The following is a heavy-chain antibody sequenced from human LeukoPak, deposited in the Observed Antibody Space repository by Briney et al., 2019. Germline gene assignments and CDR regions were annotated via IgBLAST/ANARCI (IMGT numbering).Heavy chain of an antibody. V-gene: IGHV4-59*01. Sequence: PSETLSLTCTVSGGSISSYYWSWIRQPPGKGLEWIGYIYYSGSTNYNPSLKSRVTISVDTSKNQFSLRLSSVTAADTAVYYCARRCVTMIVDSDAFDIWGQGTMVTVSS. D-gene: IGHD3-22*01. J-gene: IGHJ3*02. CDR3: ARRCVTMIVDSDAFDI. CDR1: GGSISSYY. CDR2: IYYSGST.